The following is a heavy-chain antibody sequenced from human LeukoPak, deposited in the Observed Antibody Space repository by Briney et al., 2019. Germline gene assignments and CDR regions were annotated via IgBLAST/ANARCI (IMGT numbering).Heavy chain of an antibody. V-gene: IGHV3-48*04. D-gene: IGHD6-6*01. CDR1: GFTFSSYS. CDR2: ISSSSSTI. CDR3: ASLIAARKSSFDY. Sequence: GGSLRLYCAASGFTFSSYSMNLVRQAPGTGLDSLSYISSSSSTIYYADSVKGRFTISRDNAKNSLYLQMNSLRAEDTAVYYCASLIAARKSSFDYWGQGTLVTVSS. J-gene: IGHJ4*02.